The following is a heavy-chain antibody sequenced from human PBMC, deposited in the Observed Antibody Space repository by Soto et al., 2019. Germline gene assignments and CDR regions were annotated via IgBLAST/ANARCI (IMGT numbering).Heavy chain of an antibody. CDR2: IFFRGYT. J-gene: IGHJ4*02. D-gene: IGHD6-13*01. CDR1: GGSVSSGSYY. Sequence: LSETLSLTCTVSGGSVSSGSYYWSWIRQPPGKGLEWIGYIFFRGYTNYNPSLKGRVNISVDTSNNQFSLRLTSMTAADTAVYYCARLSRGAAAGFDYWGQGALVTV. V-gene: IGHV4-61*01. CDR3: ARLSRGAAAGFDY.